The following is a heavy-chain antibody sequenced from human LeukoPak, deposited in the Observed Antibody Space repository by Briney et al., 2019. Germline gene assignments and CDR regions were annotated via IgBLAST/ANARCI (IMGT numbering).Heavy chain of an antibody. J-gene: IGHJ4*02. CDR1: GFTVSSND. CDR2: IYSGGRT. V-gene: IGHV3-53*01. D-gene: IGHD3-22*01. Sequence: GGSRRLSCAASGFTVSSNDMSWVRQAPGKGLEWVSVIYSGGRTFYADSVKGRFTISRDNSKNTLYLQMNSLRAEDTAVYYCAIYDSSGYYNYWGQGTLVTVSS. CDR3: AIYDSSGYYNY.